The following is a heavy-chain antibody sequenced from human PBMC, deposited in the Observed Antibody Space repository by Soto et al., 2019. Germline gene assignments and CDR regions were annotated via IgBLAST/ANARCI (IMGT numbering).Heavy chain of an antibody. Sequence: PGGSLRLSCAASGFTFDDYAMHWVRQAPGKGLEWVSGISWNSGSIGYADSVKGRFTISRDNAKNSLYLQMNSLRAEDTALYYCAKDRGYWNGMDVWGQGTTVTVSS. J-gene: IGHJ6*02. CDR3: AKDRGYWNGMDV. V-gene: IGHV3-9*01. CDR2: ISWNSGSI. D-gene: IGHD3-22*01. CDR1: GFTFDDYA.